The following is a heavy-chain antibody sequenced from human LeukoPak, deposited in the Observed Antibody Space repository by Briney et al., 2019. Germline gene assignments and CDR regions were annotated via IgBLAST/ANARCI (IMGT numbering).Heavy chain of an antibody. CDR1: GYTFTTYY. J-gene: IGHJ4*02. D-gene: IGHD3-16*01. CDR3: ARDLGEPPRDY. CDR2: INPYSGRT. V-gene: IGHV1-2*02. Sequence: GASVKVSCKASGYTFTTYYIHWVRQAPGQGLEWMGWINPYSGRTDYARKFQGRVTMTGDTSITTAYMELSSLRSDDTAVYFCARDLGEPPRDYWGQGTLVTVSS.